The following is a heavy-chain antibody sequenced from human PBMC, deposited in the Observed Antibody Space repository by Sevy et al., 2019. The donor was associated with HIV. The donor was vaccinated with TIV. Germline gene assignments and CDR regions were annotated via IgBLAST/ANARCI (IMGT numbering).Heavy chain of an antibody. Sequence: GRSLRLSCAASGFTFSSYAMSWVRQAPGKGLEWVSAISGSGGSTYYADSVKGRFTISRDNSKNSLYLQMNSLRDEDTAVYYCARDNYGDFLHYFDYWGQGTLVTVSS. J-gene: IGHJ4*02. CDR2: ISGSGGST. CDR3: ARDNYGDFLHYFDY. CDR1: GFTFSSYA. D-gene: IGHD4-17*01. V-gene: IGHV3-23*01.